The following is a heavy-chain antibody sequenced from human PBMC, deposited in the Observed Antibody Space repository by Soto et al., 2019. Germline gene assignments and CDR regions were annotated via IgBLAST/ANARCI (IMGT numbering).Heavy chain of an antibody. CDR2: IDPSDTYT. CDR3: ARHGGGAIQLWNWFDP. Sequence: GDPLNISCNGSGYSFTSYWNSWVRQLPGKGLEWMGRIDPSDTYTNYSPSFQGHVTISADKSISTAYLQWSSLKASDTAMYYCARHGGGAIQLWNWFDPWGQGTLVTVSS. D-gene: IGHD5-18*01. V-gene: IGHV5-10-1*01. J-gene: IGHJ5*02. CDR1: GYSFTSYW.